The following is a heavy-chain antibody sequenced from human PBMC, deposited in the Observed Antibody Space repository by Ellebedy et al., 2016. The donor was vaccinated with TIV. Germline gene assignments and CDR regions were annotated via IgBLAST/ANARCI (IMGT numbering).Heavy chain of an antibody. CDR3: AVVVITREAQFFDY. D-gene: IGHD3-22*01. V-gene: IGHV4-59*08. Sequence: SETLSLXCTVSGGSISSYYWSWIRQSPGTGLEWIGYIYYSGSTNYNPSLKSRVTISVDTSKNQFSLRLSSVTAADTAVYYCAVVVITREAQFFDYWGQGTLVTVSS. CDR2: IYYSGST. CDR1: GGSISSYY. J-gene: IGHJ4*02.